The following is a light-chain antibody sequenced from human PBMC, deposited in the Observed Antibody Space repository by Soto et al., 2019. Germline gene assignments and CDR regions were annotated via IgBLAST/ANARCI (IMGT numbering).Light chain of an antibody. CDR3: CSFAVSSSFWV. J-gene: IGLJ3*02. CDR2: EVN. V-gene: IGLV2-23*02. CDR1: TSDVGGYDV. Sequence: QYVQNQPTSASWSPGQVITISCSGTTSDVGGYDVVSWYQQHPGKAPKLMIFEVNQRPSGVSDRFSGSKSGNTASLTISGLQAGDDADYFCCSFAVSSSFWVFGGGTKVTVL.